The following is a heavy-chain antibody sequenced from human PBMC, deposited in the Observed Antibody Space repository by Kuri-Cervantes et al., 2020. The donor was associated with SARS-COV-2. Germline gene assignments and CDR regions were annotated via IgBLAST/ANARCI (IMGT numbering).Heavy chain of an antibody. CDR2: INPGGSYT. V-gene: IGHV3-74*01. CDR3: VRDGDHWNFDY. CDR1: GFTFSGHW. Sequence: GESLKISCAASGFTFSGHWIHWVRQAPGKGLVWVSRINPGGSYTNNADSVKGRFTLSRDNAKNMLFLQMNSLRAEDTAVYYCVRDGDHWNFDYWGQGTLVTGSS. J-gene: IGHJ4*02. D-gene: IGHD1-1*01.